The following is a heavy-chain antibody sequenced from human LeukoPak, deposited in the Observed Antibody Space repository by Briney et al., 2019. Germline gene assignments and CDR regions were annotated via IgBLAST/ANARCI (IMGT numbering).Heavy chain of an antibody. CDR2: ISAYNGNT. CDR1: GYTFTSYG. Sequence: GASVKVSCKASGYTFTSYGISWVRQAPGQGLEWMGWISAYNGNTNYVQKLQGRVTMTTDTSTSTAYMELRSLRSDDTAVYYCARTYSSSWYVSSFEYNWFDPWGQGTLVTVSS. CDR3: ARTYSSSWYVSSFEYNWFDP. J-gene: IGHJ5*02. V-gene: IGHV1-18*01. D-gene: IGHD6-13*01.